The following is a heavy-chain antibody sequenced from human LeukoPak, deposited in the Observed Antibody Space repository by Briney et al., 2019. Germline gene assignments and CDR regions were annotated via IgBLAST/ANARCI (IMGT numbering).Heavy chain of an antibody. CDR2: ISYDGSNK. Sequence: GGSLRLSCAASGFTFSSYAMHWVRQAPGKGLEWVAVISYDGSNKYYADSVKGRFTISRDNSKNTLYLQMNSLRAEDTAVYYCARNPYSGNGIDYWGQGTLVTVSS. V-gene: IGHV3-30-3*01. CDR1: GFTFSSYA. CDR3: ARNPYSGNGIDY. D-gene: IGHD5-12*01. J-gene: IGHJ4*02.